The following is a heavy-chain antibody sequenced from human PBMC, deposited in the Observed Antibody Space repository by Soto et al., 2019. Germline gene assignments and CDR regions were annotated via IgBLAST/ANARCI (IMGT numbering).Heavy chain of an antibody. D-gene: IGHD2-15*01. Sequence: ASVKVSCKASGYTFTSYGISLVRQAPGQGLEWMGWISAYNGNTNYAQKLQGRVTMTTDTSTSTAYMELRSLRSDDTAVYYCARLVVVAADINWFDPWGQGTLVTVSS. V-gene: IGHV1-18*01. J-gene: IGHJ5*02. CDR1: GYTFTSYG. CDR2: ISAYNGNT. CDR3: ARLVVVAADINWFDP.